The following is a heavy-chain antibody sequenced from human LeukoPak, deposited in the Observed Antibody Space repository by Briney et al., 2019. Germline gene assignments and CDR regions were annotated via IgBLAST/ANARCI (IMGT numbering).Heavy chain of an antibody. D-gene: IGHD4-17*01. J-gene: IGHJ4*02. Sequence: ASVNVSCKASGGTFSSYAISWVRQAPGQGLEWMGGIIPIFGTANYAQKFQGRVTITADKSTSTAYMELSSLRSEDTAVYYCARAATTVIDYYFDYWGQGTLVTVPS. CDR2: IIPIFGTA. V-gene: IGHV1-69*06. CDR3: ARAATTVIDYYFDY. CDR1: GGTFSSYA.